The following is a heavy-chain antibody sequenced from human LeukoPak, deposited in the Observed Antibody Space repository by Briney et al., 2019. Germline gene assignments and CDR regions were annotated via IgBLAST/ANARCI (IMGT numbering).Heavy chain of an antibody. V-gene: IGHV4-34*01. CDR1: GGSFSGYY. CDR3: ARVYGSGSYYTSFYYFDY. CDR2: INHSGST. J-gene: IGHJ4*02. Sequence: SETLSLTCAVYGGSFSGYYWSWIHQPPGKGLEWIGEINHSGSTNYNPSLKSRVTISVDTSKNQFSLKLSSVTAADTAVYYCARVYGSGSYYTSFYYFDYWGQGTLVTVSS. D-gene: IGHD3-10*01.